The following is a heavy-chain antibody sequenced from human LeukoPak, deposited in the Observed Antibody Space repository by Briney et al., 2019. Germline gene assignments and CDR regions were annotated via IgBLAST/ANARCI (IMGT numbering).Heavy chain of an antibody. J-gene: IGHJ4*02. V-gene: IGHV1-18*01. CDR3: ARRSGTFTDFDY. Sequence: ASVEVSCKASNYTFTSFGISWVRQAPGQGLEYMGWISTDSGNTNYVQKLQGRVTMTTDTSTSTAYMELRSLTSDDTAVYYCARRSGTFTDFDYWGQGTLVTVSS. CDR1: NYTFTSFG. CDR2: ISTDSGNT. D-gene: IGHD1-26*01.